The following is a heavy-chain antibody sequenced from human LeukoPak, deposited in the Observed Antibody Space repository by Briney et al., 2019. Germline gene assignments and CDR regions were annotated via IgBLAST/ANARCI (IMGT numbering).Heavy chain of an antibody. D-gene: IGHD4-17*01. V-gene: IGHV3-23*01. CDR3: ARDPNGDYIGAFDF. CDR2: IRGGGDSA. Sequence: GGSLRLSCVGSGFTLSYFAMIWVRQAPGKGLEWVSAIRGGGDSAKYAESVKGRFTISRDNSKNKLYLPMDSLRAEGTAVYYCARDPNGDYIGAFDFRGQGTMVTVSS. CDR1: GFTLSYFA. J-gene: IGHJ3*01.